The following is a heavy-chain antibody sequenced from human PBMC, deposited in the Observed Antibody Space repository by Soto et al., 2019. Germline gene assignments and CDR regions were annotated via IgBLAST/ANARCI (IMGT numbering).Heavy chain of an antibody. CDR1: GGSISSGGYY. V-gene: IGHV4-31*03. D-gene: IGHD3-22*01. CDR3: ARESGYYDSSGYPHYGMDV. Sequence: SETLSLTCTFSGGSISSGGYYWSWIRQHPGKGLEWIGYIYYSGSTYYNPSLKSRVTISVDTSKNQFSLKLSSVTAADTAVYYCARESGYYDSSGYPHYGMDVWGQGITVTV. J-gene: IGHJ6*02. CDR2: IYYSGST.